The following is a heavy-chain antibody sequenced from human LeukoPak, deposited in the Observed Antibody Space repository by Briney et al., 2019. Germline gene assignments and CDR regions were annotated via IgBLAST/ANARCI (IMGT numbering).Heavy chain of an antibody. Sequence: GASVKVSCKASGYTFTGYYMHWVRQAPGQGLEWMGWMKPYSGGTNYAQEFQGRVTMTRDTSISTVYMELSRLRSDDTAVYYCARPYCNSRSCHDYFDYWGQGTLVTVSS. CDR3: ARPYCNSRSCHDYFDY. V-gene: IGHV1-2*02. D-gene: IGHD2/OR15-2a*01. J-gene: IGHJ4*02. CDR2: MKPYSGGT. CDR1: GYTFTGYY.